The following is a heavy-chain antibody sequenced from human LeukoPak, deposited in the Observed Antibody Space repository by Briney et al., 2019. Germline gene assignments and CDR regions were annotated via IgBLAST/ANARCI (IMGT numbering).Heavy chain of an antibody. CDR2: INHSGST. V-gene: IGHV4-34*01. Sequence: PSETLSLTCAVYGGSFSGYYWSWIRQPPGKGLEWIGEINHSGSTNYNPSLKSRVTISVDTSKNQFSLKLSSVTAADTAVYYCARGRMCSSTSCYHNWFDPWGRGTLVTVSS. D-gene: IGHD2-2*01. CDR1: GGSFSGYY. J-gene: IGHJ5*02. CDR3: ARGRMCSSTSCYHNWFDP.